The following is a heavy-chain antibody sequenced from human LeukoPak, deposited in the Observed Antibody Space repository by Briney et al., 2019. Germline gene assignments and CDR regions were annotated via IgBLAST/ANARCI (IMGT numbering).Heavy chain of an antibody. Sequence: KTSETLSLACAVSGGSISSSTNWWSWVRQPPGKGLEWIGEIYHSGGTNYNPSLKSRITISVDKSQNQFSLKVNPLTAADTAVYYCATNGYYCMDVWGKGTTVTVSS. CDR3: ATNGYYCMDV. V-gene: IGHV4-4*02. CDR2: IYHSGGT. J-gene: IGHJ6*03. CDR1: GGSISSSTNW. D-gene: IGHD2-8*01.